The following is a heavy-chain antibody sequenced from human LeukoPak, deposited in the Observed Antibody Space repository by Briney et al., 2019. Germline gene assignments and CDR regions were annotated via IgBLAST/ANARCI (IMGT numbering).Heavy chain of an antibody. CDR2: VYYTGAS. Sequence: SETLSLTCTVSGGSISSSSYYWGWIRQPPGKGLEWIGSVYYTGASYYNPSLKSRVTISIDTSKKHFSLKLTSVTAADTAVYYCARGGPPQNWGQGTLVTVSS. J-gene: IGHJ4*02. CDR3: ARGGPPQN. CDR1: GGSISSSSYY. V-gene: IGHV4-39*07.